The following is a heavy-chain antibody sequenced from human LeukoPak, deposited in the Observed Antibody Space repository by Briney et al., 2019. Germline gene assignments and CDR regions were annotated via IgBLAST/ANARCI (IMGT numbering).Heavy chain of an antibody. CDR3: ARALSYGDYYFDY. D-gene: IGHD4-17*01. CDR2: IYYTGST. CDR1: GGSISSSSSYY. Sequence: SETLSLTCTVSGGSISSSSSYYWGWVRQPPGKGLDWIGSIYYTGSTYYNPSLKSRVPISVDTSKNQFSLKVISVTAADTAVYYCARALSYGDYYFDYWGQGTVVTVSS. V-gene: IGHV4-39*07. J-gene: IGHJ4*02.